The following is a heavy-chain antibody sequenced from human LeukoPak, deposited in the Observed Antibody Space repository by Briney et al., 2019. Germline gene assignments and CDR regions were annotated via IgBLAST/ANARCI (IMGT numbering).Heavy chain of an antibody. CDR3: AKLRMVRGVFTDYYFDY. J-gene: IGHJ4*02. Sequence: GGALRLSCAASGFTFSAYAMSWVRQAPGKGLEWVSSIIGTGGITYYADSVKGRFTISRDNSKNTLYLQMNSLRGEDTAVYYCAKLRMVRGVFTDYYFDYWGQGTLVT. V-gene: IGHV3-23*01. CDR1: GFTFSAYA. CDR2: IIGTGGIT. D-gene: IGHD3-10*01.